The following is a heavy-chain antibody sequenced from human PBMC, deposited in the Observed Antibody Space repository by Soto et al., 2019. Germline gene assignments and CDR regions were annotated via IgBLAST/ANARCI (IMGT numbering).Heavy chain of an antibody. CDR1: GYTFTNFG. J-gene: IGHJ5*02. CDR2: ISTYNGKT. CDR3: ARVPTPTHGDSDKNNWFEP. Sequence: QVQLVQSGPEVKKPGASVKVSCKVSGYTFTNFGINWVRQAPGQGLEWMGWISTYNGKTRYAPKLQGRVTMTTDTSTTTANMELRSLRSDDTAVYYCARVPTPTHGDSDKNNWFEPWGQGTLVTVSS. D-gene: IGHD4-17*01. V-gene: IGHV1-18*04.